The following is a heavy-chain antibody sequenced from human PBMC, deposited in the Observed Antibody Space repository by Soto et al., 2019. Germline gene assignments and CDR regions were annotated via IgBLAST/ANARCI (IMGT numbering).Heavy chain of an antibody. CDR1: GFTFSNYA. D-gene: IGHD2-15*01. V-gene: IGHV3-23*01. CDR3: AKSPLGYCSGGSCYPPHYFDY. Sequence: EVQLLDSGGGLVQPGGSLRLSCAASGFTFSNYAMSWVRQAPGKGLEWVSGVVGSGDSTYYADSVKGRFTISRDNSKDTLYLQMNSLRAEDTAVYYCAKSPLGYCSGGSCYPPHYFDYWGQGTLVTVSS. CDR2: VVGSGDST. J-gene: IGHJ4*02.